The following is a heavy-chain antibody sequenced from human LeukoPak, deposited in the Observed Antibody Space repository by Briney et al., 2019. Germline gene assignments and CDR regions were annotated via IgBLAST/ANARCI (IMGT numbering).Heavy chain of an antibody. Sequence: PGGSLRLSCAASGFTFSSYGMHWVRQAPGKGLEWVAFIRYDGSNKYYADSVKGRFTISRDNSKNTLYLQMTSLRAEDTAVYYCAKDRAVTMVRGVGPDLWGRGTLVTVSS. CDR2: IRYDGSNK. CDR1: GFTFSSYG. J-gene: IGHJ2*01. V-gene: IGHV3-30*02. D-gene: IGHD3-10*01. CDR3: AKDRAVTMVRGVGPDL.